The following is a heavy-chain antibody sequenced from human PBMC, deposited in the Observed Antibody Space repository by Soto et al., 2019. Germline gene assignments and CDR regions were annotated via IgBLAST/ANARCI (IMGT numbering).Heavy chain of an antibody. CDR2: IRNQSYQETT. Sequence: TGGSLSPSCPGPGFPFEVFAINWVRQAPGKGLEWVGFIRNQSYQETTEYAAAVKGRFTISRDTSNGIAYLQMNSLNIEDTAVYYCTTDLWRIAVVVGSTGYFNPWGQGTPVTVSS. J-gene: IGHJ5*02. CDR3: TTDLWRIAVVVGSTGYFNP. CDR1: GFPFEVFA. D-gene: IGHD2-15*01. V-gene: IGHV3-49*04.